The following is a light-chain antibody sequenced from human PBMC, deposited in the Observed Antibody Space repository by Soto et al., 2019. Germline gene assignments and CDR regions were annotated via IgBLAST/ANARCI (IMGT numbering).Light chain of an antibody. CDR2: DAS. V-gene: IGKV3-15*01. CDR1: QSVSSN. CDR3: QQYNDWLS. J-gene: IGKJ4*01. Sequence: EIVMTQSPATLSVSPGERATLSCRASQSVSSNLAWYHQKPGQPPRLLIYDASTRATGLPARFSGSGSGTEFTLTISSLQSVDFGVYFCQQYNDWLSFGGGTKVEIK.